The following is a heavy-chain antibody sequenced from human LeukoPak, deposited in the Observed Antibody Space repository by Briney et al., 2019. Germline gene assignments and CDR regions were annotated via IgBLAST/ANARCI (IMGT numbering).Heavy chain of an antibody. Sequence: GGSLRLSCAASGFTFSTNAMSWVRQAPGKGLEWVSGITGSDIRTYNADSAKGRFTITRDNSKNTLYLQMNSLRAEDTAVYYCARLLRYYFDYWGQGTLVTVSS. V-gene: IGHV3-23*01. J-gene: IGHJ4*02. CDR3: ARLLRYYFDY. CDR2: ITGSDIRT. CDR1: GFTFSTNA. D-gene: IGHD4-17*01.